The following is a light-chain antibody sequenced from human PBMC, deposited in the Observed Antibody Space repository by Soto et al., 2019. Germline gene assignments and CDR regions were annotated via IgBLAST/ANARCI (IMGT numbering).Light chain of an antibody. CDR1: STNVGGCNY. Sequence: QSALTQPPSASGSLGQSVTISCTGTSTNVGGCNYVSWYQQHPGKAPKVMIYGITKRPSGVPDRFSGSKSGNTASLTVSGLQAEDEADYYCRSFAGGGNPVLLGGGTQLTVL. CDR2: GIT. V-gene: IGLV2-8*01. CDR3: RSFAGGGNPVL. J-gene: IGLJ2*01.